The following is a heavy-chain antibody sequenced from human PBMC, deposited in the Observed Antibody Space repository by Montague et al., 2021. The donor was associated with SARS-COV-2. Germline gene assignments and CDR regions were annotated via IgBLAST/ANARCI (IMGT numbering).Heavy chain of an antibody. D-gene: IGHD5-24*01. CDR2: ITPGGDIP. V-gene: IGHV3-23*01. CDR3: VKDTYGSFDP. Sequence: CLRLSCAASGFSFSAYAMSWVRQAPGKGLKWVSAITPGGDIPYYADSVRGRFTISRDNARNTVYLQMDSLRVEDTAVYYCVKDTYGSFDPWGLGTLVTAS. J-gene: IGHJ5*02. CDR1: GFSFSAYA.